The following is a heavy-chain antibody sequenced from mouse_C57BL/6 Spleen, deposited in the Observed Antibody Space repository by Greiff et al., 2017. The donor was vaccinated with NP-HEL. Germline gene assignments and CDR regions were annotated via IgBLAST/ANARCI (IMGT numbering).Heavy chain of an antibody. CDR3: ARDGGYSNLYAMDY. V-gene: IGHV5-4*01. CDR1: GFTFSSYA. J-gene: IGHJ4*01. CDR2: ISAGGSYT. Sequence: EVQRVESGGGLVKPGGSLKLSCAASGFTFSSYAMSWVRQTPEKRLEWVATISAGGSYTYYPDNVKGRFTISRDNAKNHLYLQMSHLKSEDTAMYYCARDGGYSNLYAMDYWGQGTSVTVSS. D-gene: IGHD2-5*01.